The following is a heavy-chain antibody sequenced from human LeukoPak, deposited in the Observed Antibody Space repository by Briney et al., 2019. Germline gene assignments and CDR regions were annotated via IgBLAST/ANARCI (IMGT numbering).Heavy chain of an antibody. CDR3: ARDVGNFDY. CDR1: GFTFSNCW. V-gene: IGHV3-74*01. Sequence: GGSLRLSCAASGFTFSNCWMHWVRKAPGPGLVLVSRISGDGISTAYADPVKGRFTVSRDNAKKTLYLQMNSLRAEDTAVYYCARDVGNFDYWGQGTLVTVSS. CDR2: ISGDGIST. J-gene: IGHJ4*02.